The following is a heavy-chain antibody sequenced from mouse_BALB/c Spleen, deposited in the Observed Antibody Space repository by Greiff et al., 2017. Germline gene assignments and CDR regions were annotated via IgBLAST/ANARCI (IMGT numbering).Heavy chain of an antibody. CDR3: ATYDSSYPYALDY. V-gene: IGHV3-8*02. CDR1: GDSITSGY. J-gene: IGHJ4*01. Sequence: DVQLQESGPSLVKPSQTLSLTCSVTGDSITSGYWNWIRKLPGNKLEYMGYISYSGSTYYNPTLKSRISITRDTSKNQYYLQLNSVTTEDTATYYCATYDSSYPYALDYWGQGTSVTVSS. CDR2: ISYSGST. D-gene: IGHD1-1*01.